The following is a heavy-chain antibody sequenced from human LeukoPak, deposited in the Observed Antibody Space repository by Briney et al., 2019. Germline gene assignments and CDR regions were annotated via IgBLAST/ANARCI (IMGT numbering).Heavy chain of an antibody. CDR2: FFSGGTK. Sequence: PGGSLRLSCAASGFTVSSTYMNWVPQAPGKGLGWVPFFFSGGTKYYADPVEGRFAISRDNSKNTLYLQMNSLRAEDTAMYYCARDRGENWFDPWGQGTLVSVSS. CDR1: GFTVSSTY. CDR3: ARDRGENWFDP. D-gene: IGHD3-10*01. V-gene: IGHV3-53*01. J-gene: IGHJ5*02.